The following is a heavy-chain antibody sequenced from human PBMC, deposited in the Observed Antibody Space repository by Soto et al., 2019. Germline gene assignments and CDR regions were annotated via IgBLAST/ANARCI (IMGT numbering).Heavy chain of an antibody. CDR3: ARARYCSSTSCSGGAFDI. CDR2: ISAYNGNT. D-gene: IGHD2-2*01. V-gene: IGHV1-18*01. J-gene: IGHJ3*02. CDR1: GYTFTSYC. Sequence: ASVKVSCKASGYTFTSYCISWVRQAPGQGLEWMGWISAYNGNTNYAQKLQGRVTMTTDTSTSTAYMELRSLRSDDTAVYYCARARYCSSTSCSGGAFDIWGQGTMVTVSS.